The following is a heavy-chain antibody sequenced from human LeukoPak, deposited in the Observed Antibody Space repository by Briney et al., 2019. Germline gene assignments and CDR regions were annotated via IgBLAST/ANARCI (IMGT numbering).Heavy chain of an antibody. CDR3: AKDTNSNTPDY. J-gene: IGHJ4*02. CDR1: GFTFSSYS. Sequence: GGSLRLSCAASGFTFSSYSMNWVRQAPGKGLVWVSRINTDGSSTSYADSVKGRFTISRDNAKNTLYLQMNSLRAEDTAVYYCAKDTNSNTPDYWGQGTLVTVSS. D-gene: IGHD4-11*01. V-gene: IGHV3-74*01. CDR2: INTDGSST.